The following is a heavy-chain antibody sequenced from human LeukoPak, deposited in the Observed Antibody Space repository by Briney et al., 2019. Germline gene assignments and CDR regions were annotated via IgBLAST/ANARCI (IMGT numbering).Heavy chain of an antibody. CDR1: GGSLISSNW. D-gene: IGHD6-13*01. CDR2: IYYSGST. CDR3: ARSLSSSWYPGGY. V-gene: IGHV4-4*02. Sequence: SGTLSLTCDVSGGSLISSNWWTWVRQPPGKGLEWIGEIYYSGSTNYNMTLKSRVTISIDRSKNQFSLKLSSVTAADTAIYYCARSLSSSWYPGGYWGQGTLVTVSS. J-gene: IGHJ4*02.